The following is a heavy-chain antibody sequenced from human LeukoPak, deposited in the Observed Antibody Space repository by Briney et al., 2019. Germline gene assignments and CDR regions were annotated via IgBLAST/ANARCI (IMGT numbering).Heavy chain of an antibody. CDR1: GFTFSNYW. CDR3: ARALQSDY. CDR2: IKEEESQK. J-gene: IGHJ4*02. V-gene: IGHV3-7*03. Sequence: GGSLRLSCAASGFTFSNYWMTWVRQAPGKGLEWVANIKEEESQKYYVDSVKGRFTISRDNAKNSLYLQMNSLRAEDPAVYYCARALQSDYWGQGTLVTVSS.